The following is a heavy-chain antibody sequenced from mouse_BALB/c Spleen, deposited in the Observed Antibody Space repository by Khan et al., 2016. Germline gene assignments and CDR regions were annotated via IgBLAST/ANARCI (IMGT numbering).Heavy chain of an antibody. CDR3: ARGDRAYFDG. CDR1: GFTFSSYG. Sequence: EVELVESGGGLVKPGGSLKLSCAASGFTFSSYGMSWVRQTPEKRLEWVATISGGGSYTYYPDSVKGRFTISRDNAKNNLYLQMSSLRSEDTGLYYCARGDRAYFDGRGAGATVTVSS. J-gene: IGHJ1*02. D-gene: IGHD3-3*01. V-gene: IGHV5-9-2*01. CDR2: ISGGGSYT.